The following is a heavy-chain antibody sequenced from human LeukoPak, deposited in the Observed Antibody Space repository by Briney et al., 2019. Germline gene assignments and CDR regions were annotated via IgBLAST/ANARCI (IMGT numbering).Heavy chain of an antibody. D-gene: IGHD3-22*01. V-gene: IGHV4-30-2*01. Sequence: SETLSLTCTVSGGSISSGGYYWSWIRQPPGKGLEWIGYIYHSGSTYYNPSLKSRVTISVDRSKNQFSLKLSSVTAADTAVYYWGRYHSPTFMIVHAFDIWGQGTMGTVSS. CDR2: IYHSGST. CDR3: GRYHSPTFMIVHAFDI. J-gene: IGHJ3*02. CDR1: GGSISSGGYY.